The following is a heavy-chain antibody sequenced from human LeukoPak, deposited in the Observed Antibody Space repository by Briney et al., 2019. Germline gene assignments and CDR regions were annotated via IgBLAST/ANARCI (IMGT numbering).Heavy chain of an antibody. CDR2: IRYDGSNK. CDR3: ARDIGTVTTHFDY. Sequence: NPGGSLRLSCAASGFTFSSYGMHWVRQAPGKGLEWVAFIRYDGSNKYYADSVKGRFTISRDNSKNTLYLQMNSLRAEDTAVYYCARDIGTVTTHFDYWGQGTLVTVSS. CDR1: GFTFSSYG. D-gene: IGHD4-17*01. J-gene: IGHJ4*02. V-gene: IGHV3-30*02.